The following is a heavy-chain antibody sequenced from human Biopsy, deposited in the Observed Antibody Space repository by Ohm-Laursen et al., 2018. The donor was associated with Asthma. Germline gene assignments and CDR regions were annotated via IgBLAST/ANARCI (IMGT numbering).Heavy chain of an antibody. CDR1: GGTFGNYA. D-gene: IGHD6-13*01. CDR3: ASPSSSREILYYYYNMDI. CDR2: ISPVFGST. Sequence: VSSVKVSCKASGGTFGNYAISWVRQAPGLGLEWMGGISPVFGSTNIAQKFQGRVTISADIFTKTAYLEVSSLRSDDTAVYYCASPSSSREILYYYYNMDIWGQRTTVTV. V-gene: IGHV1-69*06. J-gene: IGHJ6*02.